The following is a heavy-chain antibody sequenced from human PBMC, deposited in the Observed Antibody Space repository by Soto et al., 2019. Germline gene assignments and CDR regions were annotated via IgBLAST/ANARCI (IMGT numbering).Heavy chain of an antibody. J-gene: IGHJ4*02. V-gene: IGHV3-23*01. CDR1: GFIFSDHG. Sequence: GGSLRLSCTASGFIFSDHGMHWVRQAPGKGLEWVASISGSVGSTFYADSVKGRFTISRDNYLNALDLQLNSLRAEDTAVYYCAKDRTIASRTFDSWGQGALVTVSS. CDR3: AKDRTIASRTFDS. CDR2: ISGSVGST. D-gene: IGHD6-6*01.